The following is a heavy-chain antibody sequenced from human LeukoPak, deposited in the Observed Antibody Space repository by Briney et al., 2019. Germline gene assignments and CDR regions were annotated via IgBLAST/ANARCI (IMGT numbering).Heavy chain of an antibody. CDR2: ISGSGGTT. J-gene: IGHJ4*02. CDR1: GFTFSSYA. D-gene: IGHD2-2*02. Sequence: GGSLRLSCAASGFTFSSYAMSWVRQAPGKGLEWVAVISGSGGTTYYADSVKGRFTISRDNAKNSLYLQMNSLRDEDTAVYYCARDTEHLYFVFDYWGQGTLVTVSS. CDR3: ARDTEHLYFVFDY. V-gene: IGHV3-23*01.